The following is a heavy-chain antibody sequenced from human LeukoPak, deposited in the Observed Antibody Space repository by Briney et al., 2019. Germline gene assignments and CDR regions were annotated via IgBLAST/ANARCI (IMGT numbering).Heavy chain of an antibody. J-gene: IGHJ4*02. Sequence: GGPLRLSCAASGFTFRSYSMNWVRQAPGKGLEWVSSINSDSNYIYYADSVQGRFTISRDNAKNSLYLQMNSLRAEDTAVYYCAAFYYSAFFDYWGLGTLVTVSS. V-gene: IGHV3-21*04. CDR3: AAFYYSAFFDY. CDR2: INSDSNYI. CDR1: GFTFRSYS. D-gene: IGHD3-10*01.